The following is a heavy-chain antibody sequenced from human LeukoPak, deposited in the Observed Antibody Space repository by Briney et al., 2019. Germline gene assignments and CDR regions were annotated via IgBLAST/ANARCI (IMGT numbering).Heavy chain of an antibody. Sequence: SETLSLTCTVSGGSISSYYWSWIRQSAGKGLEWIGRIYTSGSTNYNPSLKSRVTMSVDTSKNQFSLKLSSVTAADTAVYYCARVRVVPAAIIHYYYYYMDVWGKGTTVTVSS. J-gene: IGHJ6*03. CDR2: IYTSGST. CDR1: GGSISSYY. V-gene: IGHV4-4*07. CDR3: ARVRVVPAAIIHYYYYYMDV. D-gene: IGHD2-2*02.